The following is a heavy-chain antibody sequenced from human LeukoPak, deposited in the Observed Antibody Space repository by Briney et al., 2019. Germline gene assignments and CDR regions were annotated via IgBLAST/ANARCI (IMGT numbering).Heavy chain of an antibody. CDR3: ARVGSGSSSYFDS. J-gene: IGHJ4*02. D-gene: IGHD1-26*01. Sequence: PSETLSLTCTVSGGSVSSGSYYWNWIRQYPGKVLEWIGYIYYSGSTNYNPSLKGRVTISVDTSKNQFSLKLSSVTAADTAVYYCARVGSGSSSYFDSWGQGTLVTVSS. CDR2: IYYSGST. V-gene: IGHV4-61*01. CDR1: GGSVSSGSYY.